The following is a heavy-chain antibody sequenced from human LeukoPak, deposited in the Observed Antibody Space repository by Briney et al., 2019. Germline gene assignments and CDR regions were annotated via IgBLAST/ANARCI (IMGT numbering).Heavy chain of an antibody. V-gene: IGHV1-69*01. CDR1: GGTFSSYA. CDR3: ARDPSNTSGRYTYFDY. J-gene: IGHJ4*02. CDR2: IIPIFGTA. D-gene: IGHD3-16*02. Sequence: SVKVSCKASGGTFSSYAISWVRQAPGQGLEWMGGIIPIFGTANYAQKFQGRVTITADESTSTAYMELSSLRSEDTAVYYCARDPSNTSGRYTYFDYWGQGTLVTVSS.